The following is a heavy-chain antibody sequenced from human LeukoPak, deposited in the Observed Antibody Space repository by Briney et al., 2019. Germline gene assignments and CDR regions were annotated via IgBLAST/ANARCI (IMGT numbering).Heavy chain of an antibody. CDR3: ARNGDSQDYFDY. CDR2: IIPIFGTA. D-gene: IGHD4-17*01. Sequence: SVKVSCKASAGTFSSYAISWVRQATGPGPEWMGGIIPIFGTANYAQKFQGRVTITADKSTSTAYMELSSLRSEDTAVYYCARNGDSQDYFDYWGQGTLVTVSS. CDR1: AGTFSSYA. J-gene: IGHJ4*02. V-gene: IGHV1-69*06.